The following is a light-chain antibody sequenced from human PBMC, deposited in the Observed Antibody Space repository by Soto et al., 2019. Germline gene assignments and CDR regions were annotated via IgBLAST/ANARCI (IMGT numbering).Light chain of an antibody. CDR2: GAS. J-gene: IGKJ4*01. V-gene: IGKV3-20*01. CDR3: QQRGGWPLT. CDR1: QSVSSCY. Sequence: EIVLTQSPGTLSLSPGERATLSCRASQSVSSCYLAWYQQKPGQAPSLLIDGASSRATGIPDRFSGSGSETDFTLAIGRLEPEDFAVYYCQQRGGWPLTFGGGTKVEIK.